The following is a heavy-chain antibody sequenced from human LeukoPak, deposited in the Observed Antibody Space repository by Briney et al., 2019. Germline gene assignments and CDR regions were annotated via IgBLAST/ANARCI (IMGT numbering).Heavy chain of an antibody. D-gene: IGHD6-6*01. CDR2: INHRGST. Sequence: ETLSLTCAVYGGSFSGYHWSWIRQPPGKGLEWIGEINHRGSTNYNPSLKSRVTMSVDTSKNQFSLKLSSVTAADTAVYYCARGRGAARFVTIEFDYWGQGALVTVSS. V-gene: IGHV4-34*01. CDR1: GGSFSGYH. J-gene: IGHJ4*02. CDR3: ARGRGAARFVTIEFDY.